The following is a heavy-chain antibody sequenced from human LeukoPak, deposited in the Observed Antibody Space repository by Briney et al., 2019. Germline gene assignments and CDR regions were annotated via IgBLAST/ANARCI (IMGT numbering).Heavy chain of an antibody. Sequence: SETLSLTCTVSGGSISSGSYYWSWIRQPAGKGLEWIGRIYTSGSTNYNPSLKSRVAISVDTSKNQFSLKLSSVTAADTAVYYCASSSWGTWRLIDYWGQGTLVTVSS. CDR1: GGSISSGSYY. CDR3: ASSSWGTWRLIDY. J-gene: IGHJ4*02. CDR2: IYTSGST. D-gene: IGHD6-13*01. V-gene: IGHV4-61*02.